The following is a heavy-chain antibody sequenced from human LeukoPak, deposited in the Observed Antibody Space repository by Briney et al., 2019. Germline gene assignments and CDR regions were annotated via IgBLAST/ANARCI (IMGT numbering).Heavy chain of an antibody. V-gene: IGHV1-8*03. Sequence: GASVKVSCKASGYTFTSYDINWVRQATGQGLEWMGWMNPNSGNTGYAQKFQGRVTITRNTSISTAYMELSSLRSEDTAVYYCARWGTYYDFWSGYRNCYYYMDVWGKGTTVTVSS. CDR2: MNPNSGNT. CDR3: ARWGTYYDFWSGYRNCYYYMDV. J-gene: IGHJ6*03. CDR1: GYTFTSYD. D-gene: IGHD3-3*01.